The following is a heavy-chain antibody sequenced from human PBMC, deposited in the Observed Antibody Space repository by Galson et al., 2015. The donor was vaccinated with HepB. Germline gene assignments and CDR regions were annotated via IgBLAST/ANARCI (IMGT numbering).Heavy chain of an antibody. CDR3: VRETGSGYDLNGMDV. D-gene: IGHD5-12*01. CDR1: GDSVSSNSAS. CDR2: TYYRSKWYS. J-gene: IGHJ6*02. V-gene: IGHV6-1*01. Sequence: CAISGDSVSSNSASWNWIRQSPSRGLEWLGRTYYRSKWYSDYALSVKGRVAINPDTSNNQFYLQLNSVTPEDTAVYYCVRETGSGYDLNGMDVWGQGTTVTVSS.